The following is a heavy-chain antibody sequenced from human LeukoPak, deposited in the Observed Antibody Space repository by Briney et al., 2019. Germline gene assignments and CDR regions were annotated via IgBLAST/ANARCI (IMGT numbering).Heavy chain of an antibody. J-gene: IGHJ6*03. D-gene: IGHD3-22*01. CDR1: GGTFSSYA. CDR3: ARDQSIDVVITTPEWYYYYMDV. Sequence: SVKVSCKASGGTFSSYAISWVRQAPGQGLEWMGGIIPIFGTANYAQKFQGRVTITADGSTSTAYMELSSLRSEDTAVYYCARDQSIDVVITTPEWYYYYMDVWGKGTTVTVSS. V-gene: IGHV1-69*13. CDR2: IIPIFGTA.